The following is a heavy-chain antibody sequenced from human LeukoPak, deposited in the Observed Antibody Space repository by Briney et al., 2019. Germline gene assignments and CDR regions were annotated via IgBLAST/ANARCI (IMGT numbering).Heavy chain of an antibody. CDR1: GGSISSSSYY. V-gene: IGHV4-39*01. CDR3: ARQSGSSGGYYYYYYYMDV. J-gene: IGHJ6*03. D-gene: IGHD6-19*01. Sequence: PSQTLSLTCTVSGGSISSSSYYWGWIRQPPGKGLEWIGSIYYSGSTYYNPSLKSRVTISVDTSKNQLSLKLSSVTAADTAVYYCARQSGSSGGYYYYYYYMDVWGKGTTVTVSS. CDR2: IYYSGST.